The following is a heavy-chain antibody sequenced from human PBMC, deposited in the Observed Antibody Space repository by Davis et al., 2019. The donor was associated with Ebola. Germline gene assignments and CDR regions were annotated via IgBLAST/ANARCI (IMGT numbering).Heavy chain of an antibody. CDR3: ARAHFPTTSDH. V-gene: IGHV1-18*01. CDR1: GYTFTSYA. Sequence: ASVKVSCKASGYTFTSYAMNWVRQAPGQGLEWMGWINPHNGNTNYAQNVQGRVTMTTDTSTSTAYMEVGILRSDDTAVYYCARAHFPTTSDHWGQGTLVTVSS. J-gene: IGHJ4*02. D-gene: IGHD3-3*02. CDR2: INPHNGNT.